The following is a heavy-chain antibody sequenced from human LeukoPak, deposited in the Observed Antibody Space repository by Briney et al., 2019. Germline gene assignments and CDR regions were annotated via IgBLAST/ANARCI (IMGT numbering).Heavy chain of an antibody. J-gene: IGHJ4*02. CDR1: GFSFSTYS. D-gene: IGHD3-3*02. CDR2: ISSSGTTI. V-gene: IGHV3-48*04. Sequence: GRSLRLSCAASGFSFSTYSMNWVRQAPGKGLEWVSYISSSGTTIYYADSVKGRFTISRDNANNSLYLQMHSLRAEDTALYYCARPASTFPLGYWGQGTLVTVSS. CDR3: ARPASTFPLGY.